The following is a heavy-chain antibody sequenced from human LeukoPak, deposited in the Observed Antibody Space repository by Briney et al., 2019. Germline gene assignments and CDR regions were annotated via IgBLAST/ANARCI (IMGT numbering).Heavy chain of an antibody. V-gene: IGHV4-59*01. CDR1: GGSISSYY. D-gene: IGHD5-24*01. Sequence: SETLSLTCTVSGGSISSYYWSWIRQPPGKGLEWIGYIYYSGSTNYNPSLKSRVTISVDTSKNQFSLKLSSVTAADTAVYYCARDHGGYNYYFDYWGQGTLVTVSS. CDR2: IYYSGST. CDR3: ARDHGGYNYYFDY. J-gene: IGHJ4*02.